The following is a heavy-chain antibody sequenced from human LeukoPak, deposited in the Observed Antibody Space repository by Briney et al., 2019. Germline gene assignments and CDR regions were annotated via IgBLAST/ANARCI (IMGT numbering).Heavy chain of an antibody. J-gene: IGHJ4*02. V-gene: IGHV3-33*03. CDR3: AKDLADGYTEPYDY. D-gene: IGHD5-24*01. Sequence: GGPLRLSCAASGFTFSSFGMHWVRQAPGKGLEWVAVIWSDGTNKYYADSVKGRFTISRDKSKNTLYLQMNSLRAEDTAVYYCAKDLADGYTEPYDYWGQGTLVTVSS. CDR2: IWSDGTNK. CDR1: GFTFSSFG.